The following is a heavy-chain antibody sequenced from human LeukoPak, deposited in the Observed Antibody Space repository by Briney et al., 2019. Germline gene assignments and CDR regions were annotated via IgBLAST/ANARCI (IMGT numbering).Heavy chain of an antibody. J-gene: IGHJ4*02. D-gene: IGHD3-9*01. CDR1: GFTFSSYS. V-gene: IGHV3-21*01. CDR2: ISSSSSYI. Sequence: PGGSLRLSCAASGFTFSSYSMNWARQAPGKGLEWVSSISSSSSYIYYADSVKGRFTISRDNAKNSLYLQMNSLRAEDTAVYYCARDRYGRPMGYYFDYWGQGTLVTVSS. CDR3: ARDRYGRPMGYYFDY.